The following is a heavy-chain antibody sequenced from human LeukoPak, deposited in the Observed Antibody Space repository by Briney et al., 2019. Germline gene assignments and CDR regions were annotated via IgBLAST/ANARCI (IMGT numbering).Heavy chain of an antibody. J-gene: IGHJ6*02. CDR1: GFTFSSYS. Sequence: PGGSLRLSCAASGFTFSSYSMSWIRQAPGKGLEWVSYISSSSSYTNYADFVKGRFTISRDNAKNSLYLQMNSLRAEDTAVYYCATSGDKGNYYYYGMDVWGQGTTVTVSS. CDR2: ISSSSSYT. D-gene: IGHD3-10*01. V-gene: IGHV3-11*03. CDR3: ATSGDKGNYYYYGMDV.